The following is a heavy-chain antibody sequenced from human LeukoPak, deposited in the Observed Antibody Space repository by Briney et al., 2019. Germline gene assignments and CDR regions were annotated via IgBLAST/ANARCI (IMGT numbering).Heavy chain of an antibody. CDR3: ARAPRGFNYGSGGYSKFRYYYYMDV. D-gene: IGHD3-10*01. J-gene: IGHJ6*03. CDR1: GGTFSSYA. CDR2: IIPIFGTA. V-gene: IGHV1-69*05. Sequence: SVTVSCKASGGTFSSYAISWVRQAPGQGLEWMGGIIPIFGTANYAQKFQGRVTMTRDTSISTAYMELSRLRSDDTAVYYCARAPRGFNYGSGGYSKFRYYYYMDVWGKGTTVTVSS.